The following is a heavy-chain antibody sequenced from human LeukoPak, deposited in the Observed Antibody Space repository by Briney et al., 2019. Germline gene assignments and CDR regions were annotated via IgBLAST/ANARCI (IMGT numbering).Heavy chain of an antibody. CDR1: GDSVSSNSAA. Sequence: SQTLSLTCAVSGDSVSSNSAAWNWIRQSPSRGLEWLGRTYYRSKWYNDYAVSVKSRITINPDTSKNQFSLQLNSVTPEDTAVYYCARNPRPSGWYRSTRNNWFDPWGQGTLVTVSS. V-gene: IGHV6-1*01. J-gene: IGHJ5*02. CDR2: TYYRSKWYN. CDR3: ARNPRPSGWYRSTRNNWFDP. D-gene: IGHD6-19*01.